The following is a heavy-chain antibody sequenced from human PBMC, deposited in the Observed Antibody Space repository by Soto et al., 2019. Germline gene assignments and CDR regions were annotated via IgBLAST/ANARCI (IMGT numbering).Heavy chain of an antibody. J-gene: IGHJ4*02. CDR3: AREGGIAAAGTWDY. CDR2: INAGNGNT. Sequence: QVQLVQSGAEVTKPGASVKVSCKASGYTFTSYAMHWVRQAPGQRLEWMGWINAGNGNTKYSQKFQGRVTITRDTSASTAYMELSSLRSEDTAVYYCAREGGIAAAGTWDYWGQGTLVTVSS. D-gene: IGHD6-13*01. CDR1: GYTFTSYA. V-gene: IGHV1-3*01.